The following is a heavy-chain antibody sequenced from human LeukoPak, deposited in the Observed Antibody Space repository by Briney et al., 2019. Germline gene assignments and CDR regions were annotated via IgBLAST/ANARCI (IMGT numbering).Heavy chain of an antibody. D-gene: IGHD2-2*01. CDR2: IRQDGSDN. CDR1: GFAFSHYW. CDR3: ARVGSTSWYLDY. V-gene: IGHV3-7*01. J-gene: IGHJ4*02. Sequence: GGSLRLSCAASGFAFSHYWMSWVRQAPGKGLEWLANIRQDGSDNYYADSVKGRFTFSRDNARNSMYLQMNSLRADDSAVYYCARVGSTSWYLDYWGQGTLVTVSS.